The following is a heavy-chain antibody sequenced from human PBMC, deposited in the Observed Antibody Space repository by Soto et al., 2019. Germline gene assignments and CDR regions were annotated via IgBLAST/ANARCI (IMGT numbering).Heavy chain of an antibody. CDR1: GGAIGSHY. J-gene: IGHJ5*02. CDR2: IYSSGST. Sequence: SETLSLTCTISGGAIGSHYWTWIRQPAGKGLEWIGRIYSSGSTQYNPSLQSRVTMSLDTSKNQFSLRLESVTAADTAVYYCARGQRFSDWFDPWGQGTLVTVSS. D-gene: IGHD3-3*01. CDR3: ARGQRFSDWFDP. V-gene: IGHV4-4*07.